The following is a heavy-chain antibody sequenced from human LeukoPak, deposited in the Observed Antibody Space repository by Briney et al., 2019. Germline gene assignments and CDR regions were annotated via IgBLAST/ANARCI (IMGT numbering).Heavy chain of an antibody. CDR2: ISSSSSHI. J-gene: IGHJ4*02. V-gene: IGHV3-21*05. Sequence: GGSLRLSCAASGFTFSSYSMNWVRQAPGKGREWVSYISSSSSHIYYADSVKGRFTISRDNAKNSLYLQMNSLRAEDTAFYYCARDNYYDSSGLGYWGQGTLVTVSS. D-gene: IGHD3-22*01. CDR1: GFTFSSYS. CDR3: ARDNYYDSSGLGY.